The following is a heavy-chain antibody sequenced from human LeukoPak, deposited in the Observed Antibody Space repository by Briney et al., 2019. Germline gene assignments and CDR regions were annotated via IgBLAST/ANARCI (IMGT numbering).Heavy chain of an antibody. CDR3: ARVVGDSSGRYFDY. CDR1: GFTVSSNY. V-gene: IGHV3-66*01. CDR2: IYSGGST. D-gene: IGHD3-22*01. J-gene: IGHJ4*02. Sequence: GGSLRLSCAATGFTVSSNYMSWVRQAPGKGLEWVSVIYSGGSTYYADSVKGRFTISRDNSKNTLYLQMNSLRAEDTAVYYCARVVGDSSGRYFDYWGQGTLVTVSS.